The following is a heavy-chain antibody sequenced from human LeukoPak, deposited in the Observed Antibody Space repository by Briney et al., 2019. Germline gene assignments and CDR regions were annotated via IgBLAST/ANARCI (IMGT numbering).Heavy chain of an antibody. J-gene: IGHJ4*02. Sequence: GSLRLSCAASGFTFSSYSMNWVRQAPGKGLEWVSSISSSSSYIYYADSVKGRFTISRDNAKNSLYLQMNSLRAEDTAVYYCARGSAAGAFDYWGQGTLVTVSS. V-gene: IGHV3-21*01. CDR1: GFTFSSYS. CDR3: ARGSAAGAFDY. CDR2: ISSSSSYI. D-gene: IGHD6-13*01.